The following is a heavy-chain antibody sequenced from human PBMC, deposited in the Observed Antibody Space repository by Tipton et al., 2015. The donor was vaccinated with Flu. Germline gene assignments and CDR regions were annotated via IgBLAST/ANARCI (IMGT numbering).Heavy chain of an antibody. Sequence: SLRLSCAASGFNFSDYYLTWIRQAPGKGLDWVSYITGRGTTIHYADSVKGRFTVSRDNAKNSVYLQMNSLRAEDTAVYYCARGLTSWSGFVANGLDAWGQGTSVIVSS. CDR3: ARGLTSWSGFVANGLDA. V-gene: IGHV3-11*01. D-gene: IGHD3-3*01. CDR1: GFNFSDYY. CDR2: ITGRGTTI. J-gene: IGHJ6*02.